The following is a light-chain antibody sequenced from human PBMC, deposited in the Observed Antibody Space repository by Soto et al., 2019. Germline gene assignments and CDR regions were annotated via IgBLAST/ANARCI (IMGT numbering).Light chain of an antibody. V-gene: IGLV1-44*01. J-gene: IGLJ3*02. Sequence: QSVLTQPPSASGTPGQRVTISCSGSSSKIGSNTVNWYQQLPGTAPKLLIYSNNQRPSGVPDRFSASKSGTSASLAISGLQSEDEADYYCAAWDDSLNGRVFAGGTKLTVL. CDR1: SSKIGSNT. CDR2: SNN. CDR3: AAWDDSLNGRV.